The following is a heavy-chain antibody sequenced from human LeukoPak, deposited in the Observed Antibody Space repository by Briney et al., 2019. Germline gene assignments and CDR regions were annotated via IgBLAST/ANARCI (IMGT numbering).Heavy chain of an antibody. V-gene: IGHV3-30-3*01. Sequence: GGSLRLSCAASGFTFSSYAMHWVRQAPGKGLEWVAVISYDGSNKYYADSVKGRFTISRDNSKNTLYLQMNSLRAEDTAVYYCARDGGHYYPGDYWGQGTLVTVSS. CDR1: GFTFSSYA. D-gene: IGHD3-22*01. CDR2: ISYDGSNK. CDR3: ARDGGHYYPGDY. J-gene: IGHJ4*02.